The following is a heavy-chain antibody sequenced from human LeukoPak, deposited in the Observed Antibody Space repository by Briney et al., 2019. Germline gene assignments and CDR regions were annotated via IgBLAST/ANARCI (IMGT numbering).Heavy chain of an antibody. J-gene: IGHJ5*02. CDR3: AREWGSSWYPNWFDP. D-gene: IGHD6-13*01. CDR2: IYYSGST. V-gene: IGHV4-39*07. CDR1: GGSISSYY. Sequence: SETLSLTCTVSGGSISSYYWSWIRQPPGKGLEWIGSIYYSGSTYYNPSLKSRVTISVDTSKNQFSLKLSSVTAADTAVYYCAREWGSSWYPNWFDPWGQGTLVTVSS.